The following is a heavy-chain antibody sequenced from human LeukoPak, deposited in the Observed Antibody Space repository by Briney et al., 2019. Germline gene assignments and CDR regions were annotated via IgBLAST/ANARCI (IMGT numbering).Heavy chain of an antibody. D-gene: IGHD2-15*01. CDR2: IYYSGST. J-gene: IGHJ6*03. Sequence: SETLSLTCTVSGGSISSSSYYWGWIRQPPGKGLEWIGSIYYSGSTYYNPSLKSRATISVDTSKNQFSLKLSSVTAADTAVYYCAREYCSGGSCYYYYYMDVWGKGTTVTVSS. CDR3: AREYCSGGSCYYYYYMDV. CDR1: GGSISSSSYY. V-gene: IGHV4-39*02.